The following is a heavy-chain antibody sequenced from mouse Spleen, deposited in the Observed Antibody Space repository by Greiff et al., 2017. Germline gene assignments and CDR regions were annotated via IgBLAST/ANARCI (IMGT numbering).Heavy chain of an antibody. CDR3: AKGDGSRTWFAY. J-gene: IGHJ3*01. CDR2: IDPSESYT. D-gene: IGHD1-1*01. V-gene: IGHV1-69*01. CDR1: GYTFTNYW. Sequence: VQLQQSGAEVVMPGASVKLSCKASGYTFTNYWMHWVKQRPGQGLEWIGEIDPSESYTNYNQKFKGKASLTVDNYSSTAYMDLSRLTSEDSAVYYCAKGDGSRTWFAYWGQGTLVTVSA.